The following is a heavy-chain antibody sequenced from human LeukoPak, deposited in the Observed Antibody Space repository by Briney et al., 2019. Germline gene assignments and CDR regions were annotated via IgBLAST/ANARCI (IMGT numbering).Heavy chain of an antibody. Sequence: PGGSLRLSLAASGFTFSSYAMSWVRQAPGKGLEGVSAICGSGGSTYYAASVKGRFNISRDNSKNTLYLQMNSLRAEDTAVYYCAKDVGAIVIWGQGTLVAVSS. V-gene: IGHV3-23*01. CDR1: GFTFSSYA. CDR3: AKDVGAIVI. D-gene: IGHD3-16*02. J-gene: IGHJ4*02. CDR2: ICGSGGST.